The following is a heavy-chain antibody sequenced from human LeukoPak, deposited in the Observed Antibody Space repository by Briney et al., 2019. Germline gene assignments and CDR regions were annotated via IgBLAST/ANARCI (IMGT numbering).Heavy chain of an antibody. D-gene: IGHD5-18*01. CDR1: GYTFTGYY. CDR2: INPNSGGT. J-gene: IGHJ4*02. Sequence: ASVKVSCKASGYTFTGYYMHWVRQAPGQGLEWMGWINPNSGGTNYAQKFQGRVTMTRDTSISTAYMELSRLRSDDTAVYYCARGRAYSYGKRVFDYWGQGTLVTVSS. CDR3: ARGRAYSYGKRVFDY. V-gene: IGHV1-2*02.